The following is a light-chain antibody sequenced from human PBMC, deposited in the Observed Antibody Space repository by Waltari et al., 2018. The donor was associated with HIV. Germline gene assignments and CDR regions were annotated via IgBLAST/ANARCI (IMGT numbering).Light chain of an antibody. V-gene: IGLV3-25*03. CDR1: RLQHPD. CDR3: QSADNSVTHLV. J-gene: IGLJ3*02. Sequence: SFELTQPPSVSVSPGQTARTTCPGSRLQHPDGYSYQQKPCLAPVLVMSRGSESPSGIPERFSGSSSGTTVTLTISGVQAEDEADYYCQSADNSVTHLVCGGGTKLTVL. CDR2: RGS.